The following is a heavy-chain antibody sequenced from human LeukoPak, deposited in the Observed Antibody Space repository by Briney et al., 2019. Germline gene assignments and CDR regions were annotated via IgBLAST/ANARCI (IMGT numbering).Heavy chain of an antibody. J-gene: IGHJ4*02. Sequence: SETLSLTCTVSGYSISNGHYWGWIRQPPGKGLEWIGSIYHSGSTNYNPSLKSRVTISLDTSKNQFSLKLSSVTAADTAVYYCARSTWLLDKWGQGTLVTVSS. CDR2: IYHSGST. CDR3: ARSTWLLDK. V-gene: IGHV4-38-2*02. D-gene: IGHD3-22*01. CDR1: GYSISNGHY.